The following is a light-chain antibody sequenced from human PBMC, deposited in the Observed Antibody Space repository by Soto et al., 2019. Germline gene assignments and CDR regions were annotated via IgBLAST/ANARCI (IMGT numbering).Light chain of an antibody. CDR3: SSYTINSTHHYV. CDR1: SSDVGGYNY. CDR2: DVS. V-gene: IGLV2-14*01. Sequence: QSVLTQPASVSGSPGQSITISCTGTSSDVGGYNYVSWYQQHPGKAPKLMIYDVSNRPSGVSNRFSGSKSGNTASLTISGLQAEDEADYYCSSYTINSTHHYVFGPG. J-gene: IGLJ1*01.